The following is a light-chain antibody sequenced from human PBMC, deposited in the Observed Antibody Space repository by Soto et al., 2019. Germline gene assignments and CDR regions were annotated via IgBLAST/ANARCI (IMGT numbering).Light chain of an antibody. Sequence: QSALTQPPSASGSPGQSVTISCAGTSSDVGGYNLVSWYQQHPGKAPKLMIYEVSNRPSGISNRFSGSKSGNTASLTISGLQAEDEADYYCSSYTSSVAHVFGTGTKVTVL. CDR2: EVS. CDR1: SSDVGGYNL. J-gene: IGLJ1*01. CDR3: SSYTSSVAHV. V-gene: IGLV2-14*01.